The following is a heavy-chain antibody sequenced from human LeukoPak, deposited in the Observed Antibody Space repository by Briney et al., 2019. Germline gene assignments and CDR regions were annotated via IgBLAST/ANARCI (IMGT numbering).Heavy chain of an antibody. V-gene: IGHV4-61*02. CDR2: IYTSGSP. CDR3: ARDPWLVGGWFDP. CDR1: GGSISSGSYY. J-gene: IGHJ5*02. D-gene: IGHD6-19*01. Sequence: SQTLSLTCTVSGGSISSGSYYWSWIRQPAGKGLEWIGRIYTSGSPNYNPSLKSRVTISVDTSKNQSSLKLSSVTAADTAVYYCARDPWLVGGWFDPWGQGTLVTVSS.